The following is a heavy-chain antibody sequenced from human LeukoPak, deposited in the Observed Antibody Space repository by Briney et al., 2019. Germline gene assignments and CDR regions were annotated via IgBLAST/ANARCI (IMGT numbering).Heavy chain of an antibody. CDR3: AKDAFEGTKHSNFWSGYYADY. J-gene: IGHJ4*02. Sequence: GGSLRLSCAASGFTFTTYGIHWVRQAPGKGLEWVTVIRYDATNEYYADSVKGRFTISRDNSKNTVYLQMNSLRTEDTAVYYCAKDAFEGTKHSNFWSGYYADYWGQGTLVTVSS. CDR2: IRYDATNE. D-gene: IGHD3-3*01. CDR1: GFTFTTYG. V-gene: IGHV3-30*02.